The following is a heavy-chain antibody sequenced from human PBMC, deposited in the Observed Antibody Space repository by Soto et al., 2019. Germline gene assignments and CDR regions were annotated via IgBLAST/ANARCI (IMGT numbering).Heavy chain of an antibody. CDR3: ANRAWEPTGRLLX. J-gene: IGHJ4*02. D-gene: IGHD1-26*01. CDR2: IIGSGGST. Sequence: GALRLTWAASGFTFSSYAMSWVRQAPGKGLELVSAIIGSGGSTYYADSVKGRFTISRDNSKKTLYLRMNSLRAEDTAVYYCANRAWEPTGRLLXWGQGTLLTVSX. CDR1: GFTFSSYA. V-gene: IGHV3-23*01.